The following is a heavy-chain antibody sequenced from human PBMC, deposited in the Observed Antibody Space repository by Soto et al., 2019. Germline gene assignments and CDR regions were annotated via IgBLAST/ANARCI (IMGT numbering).Heavy chain of an antibody. D-gene: IGHD4-17*01. Sequence: QVQLVESGGGVVQPGRSLRLSCAASGFTFSDYGMHWVRQAPGKGLVWVAMIWYDGSRQYYADSVKGRFTVSRDNSKNTLYLQMHSLRAEDTAVYYCARVGNGDYLSYFDYWGQGTLVTVSS. CDR2: IWYDGSRQ. J-gene: IGHJ4*02. V-gene: IGHV3-33*03. CDR3: ARVGNGDYLSYFDY. CDR1: GFTFSDYG.